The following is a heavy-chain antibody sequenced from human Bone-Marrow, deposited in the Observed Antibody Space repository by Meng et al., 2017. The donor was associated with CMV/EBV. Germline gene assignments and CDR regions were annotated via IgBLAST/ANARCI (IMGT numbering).Heavy chain of an antibody. D-gene: IGHD3-3*01. J-gene: IGHJ5*02. CDR1: YW. Sequence: YWMQWVRQAPGKGLVWVSRINSDGSSTSYADSVKGRFTISRDNAKNTLYLQMNSLRAEDTAVYYCARENYDFWSGYFWAGSSKNWFDPWGQGTLVTVSS. CDR2: INSDGSST. CDR3: ARENYDFWSGYFWAGSSKNWFDP. V-gene: IGHV3-74*01.